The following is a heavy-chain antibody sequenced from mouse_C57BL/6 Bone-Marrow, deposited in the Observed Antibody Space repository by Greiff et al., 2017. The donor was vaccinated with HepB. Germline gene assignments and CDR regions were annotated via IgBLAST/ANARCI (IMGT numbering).Heavy chain of an antibody. V-gene: IGHV1-82*01. J-gene: IGHJ1*03. CDR3: ARRFWVYYDGSSWYFDV. D-gene: IGHD1-1*01. CDR1: GYAFSSSW. Sequence: LVESGPELVKPGASVKISCKASGYAFSSSWMNWVKQRPGKGLEWIGRIYPGDGDTNYNGKFKGKATLTADKSSSTAYMQLSSLTSEDSAVYFCARRFWVYYDGSSWYFDVWGTGTTVTVSS. CDR2: IYPGDGDT.